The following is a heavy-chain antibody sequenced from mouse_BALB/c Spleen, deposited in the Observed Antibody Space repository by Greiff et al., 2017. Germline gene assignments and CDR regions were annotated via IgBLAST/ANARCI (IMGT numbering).Heavy chain of an antibody. CDR3: ATYYFDY. V-gene: IGHV5-4*02. Sequence: EVQRVESGGGLVKPGGSLKLSCAASGFTFSDYYMYWVRQTPEKRLEWVATISDGGSYTYYPDSVKGRFTISRDNAKNNLYLQMSSLKSEDTAMYYCATYYFDYWGQGTTLTVSS. J-gene: IGHJ2*01. CDR2: ISDGGSYT. CDR1: GFTFSDYY.